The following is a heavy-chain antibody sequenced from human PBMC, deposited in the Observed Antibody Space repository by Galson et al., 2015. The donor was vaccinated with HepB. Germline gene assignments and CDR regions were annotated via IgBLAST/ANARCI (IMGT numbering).Heavy chain of an antibody. D-gene: IGHD1-26*01. V-gene: IGHV1-2*06. CDR2: INPNSGGT. Sequence: SVKVSCKASGYTFTGYYMHWVRQAPGQGLEWMGRINPNSGGTNYAQRFQGRVTMTRDTSISTAYMELSRLRSDDTAVYYCARDSTLLRARWFDPWGQGTLVTVSS. CDR3: ARDSTLLRARWFDP. CDR1: GYTFTGYY. J-gene: IGHJ5*02.